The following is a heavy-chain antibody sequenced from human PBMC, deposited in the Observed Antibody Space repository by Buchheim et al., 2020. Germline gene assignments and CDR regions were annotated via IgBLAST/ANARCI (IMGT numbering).Heavy chain of an antibody. J-gene: IGHJ4*02. Sequence: EVQLVESGGGLVKPGGSLRLSCAASGFTFSSYSMNWVRQAPGKGLEWVSSISSSSSYIYYAASVKGRFTISRDNTQNSLYLQMNSLRAEDTAVYYCANEGYSYGGVWLWGQGTL. CDR3: ANEGYSYGGVWL. V-gene: IGHV3-21*01. CDR1: GFTFSSYS. D-gene: IGHD5-18*01. CDR2: ISSSSSYI.